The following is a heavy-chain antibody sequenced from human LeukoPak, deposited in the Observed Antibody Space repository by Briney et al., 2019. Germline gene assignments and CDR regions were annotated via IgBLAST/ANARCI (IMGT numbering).Heavy chain of an antibody. CDR1: GGSVSSGSYY. Sequence: SETLSLTCTVSGGSVSSGSYYWSWIRQPPGKGLEWIVYIYYSGSTNYNPSLKSRVTISVDTSKNQFSLKLSSVTAADTAVYYCARFYDSGGYWKAIFDYWGQGTLVTVSS. J-gene: IGHJ4*02. CDR3: ARFYDSGGYWKAIFDY. V-gene: IGHV4-61*01. CDR2: IYYSGST. D-gene: IGHD3-22*01.